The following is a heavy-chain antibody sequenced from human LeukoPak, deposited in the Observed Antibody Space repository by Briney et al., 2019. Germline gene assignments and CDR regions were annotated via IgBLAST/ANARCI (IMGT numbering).Heavy chain of an antibody. CDR1: GFTFSSYE. D-gene: IGHD4-17*01. CDR3: ARELPVTTSYFDY. CDR2: INNSGSTK. V-gene: IGHV3-48*03. Sequence: GGSLRLSCAAFGFTFSSYEMNWVRQAPGKGLEWISYINNSGSTKNYADSVKGRFTISRDNAKNSLYLQMNRLRAEDTAVYYCARELPVTTSYFDYWGQGTLVTVSS. J-gene: IGHJ4*02.